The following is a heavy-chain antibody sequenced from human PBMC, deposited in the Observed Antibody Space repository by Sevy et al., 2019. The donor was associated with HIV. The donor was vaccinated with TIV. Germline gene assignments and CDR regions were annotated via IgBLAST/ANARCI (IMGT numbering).Heavy chain of an antibody. J-gene: IGHJ3*02. CDR3: ASENNWDDAFDI. V-gene: IGHV3-33*08. D-gene: IGHD1-1*01. CDR1: GFTFNMYG. Sequence: LSLTCAASGFTFNMYGMHWVRQAPGKGLEWVGQIWYDGSIKKYADSVKGRFTISRDNSKSTLYLQMNSLRGEDTAVYFCASENNWDDAFDIWGQGTMVTVSS. CDR2: IWYDGSIK.